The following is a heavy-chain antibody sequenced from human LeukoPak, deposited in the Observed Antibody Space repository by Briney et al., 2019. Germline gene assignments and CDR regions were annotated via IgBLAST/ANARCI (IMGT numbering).Heavy chain of an antibody. D-gene: IGHD2-2*01. CDR3: ARRLRYCSSTSCYGPYYFDY. CDR1: GYSFTSYW. V-gene: IGHV5-51*01. J-gene: IGHJ4*02. Sequence: GESLKISCKGSGYSFTSYWIGWVRQMPGKGLEWMGIIYPGDSDTRYSLSFQGQVTISADKSISTAYLQWSSLKASDTAMYYCARRLRYCSSTSCYGPYYFDYWGQGTLVTVSS. CDR2: IYPGDSDT.